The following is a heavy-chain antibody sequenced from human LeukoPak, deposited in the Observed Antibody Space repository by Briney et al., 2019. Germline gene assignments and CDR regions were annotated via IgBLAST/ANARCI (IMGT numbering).Heavy chain of an antibody. J-gene: IGHJ5*02. V-gene: IGHV3-15*01. CDR1: GFTFSNAW. Sequence: GGSLRLSCAASGFTFSNAWMSWVRQAPGKGLEWVGRIKSKTDGGTTDYAAPVKGRFTISRDDSKNMLYLQMNSLKTEDTAVYYCTTDVVGATSWFDPWGQGTLVTVSS. CDR3: TTDVVGATSWFDP. D-gene: IGHD1-26*01. CDR2: IKSKTDGGTT.